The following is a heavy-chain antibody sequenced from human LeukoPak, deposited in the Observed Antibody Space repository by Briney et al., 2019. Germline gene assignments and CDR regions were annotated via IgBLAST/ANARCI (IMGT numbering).Heavy chain of an antibody. J-gene: IGHJ4*02. CDR2: IYSGGST. CDR1: GFTVSSNH. D-gene: IGHD1-1*01. V-gene: IGHV3-53*01. CDR3: ARGPAGYN. Sequence: GGSLRLSCAASGFTVSSNHMSWIRQAPGKGLEWVSVIYSGGSTDYADSVKGRFTISRDNSKNTLYLQMNSLRAEDTAVYHCARGPAGYNWGQGTLVTVSS.